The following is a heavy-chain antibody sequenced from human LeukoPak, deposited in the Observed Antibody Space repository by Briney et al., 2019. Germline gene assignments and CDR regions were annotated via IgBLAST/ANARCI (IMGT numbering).Heavy chain of an antibody. J-gene: IGHJ4*02. V-gene: IGHV3-23*01. CDR3: ATAAVVKGFDY. CDR2: ISSIGTST. CDR1: GFTFSSYA. D-gene: IGHD5-18*01. Sequence: PWGSLRLSCAASGFTFSSYAISWVRQAPGKGLEWVSAISSIGTSTYYADSVKGRFTISRDNSKNTLYLQMNSLRAEDTALYYCATAAVVKGFDYWGQGTLLTVSS.